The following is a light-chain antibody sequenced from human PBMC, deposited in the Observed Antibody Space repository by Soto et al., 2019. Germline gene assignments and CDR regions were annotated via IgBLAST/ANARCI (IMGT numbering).Light chain of an antibody. CDR1: QSVDGW. Sequence: DFQMTQSPSTLSASVGDRVTITCRASQSVDGWLAWDQQKPGRAPRLLIYKASSLETGVPSRFSGSGSGTEFTLTISSLQPDDFATYYCQQYNGYSRTFGQGTKVEIK. J-gene: IGKJ1*01. CDR3: QQYNGYSRT. CDR2: KAS. V-gene: IGKV1-5*03.